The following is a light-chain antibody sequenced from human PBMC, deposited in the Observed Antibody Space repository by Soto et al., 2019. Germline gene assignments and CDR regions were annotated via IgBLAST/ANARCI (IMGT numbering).Light chain of an antibody. Sequence: DIQMTQSPSTLSGSVGDRVTITCRASQTISSCLAWYQQKPGKAPKLLIYDASSLESGVPSWFSGSGSGTEFTLTISSLQPDDFATYYCQQYNSYPLTFGGGTKVDIK. V-gene: IGKV1-5*01. CDR1: QTISSC. CDR3: QQYNSYPLT. CDR2: DAS. J-gene: IGKJ4*01.